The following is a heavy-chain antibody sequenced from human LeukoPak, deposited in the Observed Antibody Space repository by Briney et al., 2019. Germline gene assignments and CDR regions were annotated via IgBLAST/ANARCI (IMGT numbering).Heavy chain of an antibody. CDR1: GFTVSTNY. CDR2: IYSGGST. V-gene: IGHV3-53*01. CDR3: ARGAFGDYVSGYLHN. J-gene: IGHJ1*01. D-gene: IGHD4-17*01. Sequence: GGSLRLSCAASGFTVSTNYMTWVRQAPGKGLEWVSVIYSGGSTYFADSVKGRFTISRDNSKNTLYLQMNSLSAEDTAVYYCARGAFGDYVSGYLHNWGQGTLVTVSS.